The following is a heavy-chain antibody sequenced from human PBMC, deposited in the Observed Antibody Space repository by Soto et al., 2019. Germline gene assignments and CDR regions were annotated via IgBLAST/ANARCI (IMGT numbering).Heavy chain of an antibody. D-gene: IGHD6-25*01. J-gene: IGHJ4*02. Sequence: PGGSLRLSCAASGFTFSSYGMHWVRQAPGKGLEWVAVISYDGSNKYYADSVKGRFTISRDNYRNTLSLYMNSLRPDDTAVYYCARTGLSGYNSGWYFDSWGPGTLVTVSS. CDR3: ARTGLSGYNSGWYFDS. V-gene: IGHV3-30*03. CDR2: ISYDGSNK. CDR1: GFTFSSYG.